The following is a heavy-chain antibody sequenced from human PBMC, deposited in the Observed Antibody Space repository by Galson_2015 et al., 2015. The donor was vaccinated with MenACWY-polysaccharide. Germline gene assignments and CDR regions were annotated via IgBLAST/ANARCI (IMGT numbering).Heavy chain of an antibody. Sequence: SLRLSCAASGFTLSSYGMHWVRQAPGKGLEWVAFIRYDGSNKYYADSMKGRFTISRDNSKNTLYLQMNSLRAEDTAVYYCAKDRLEMAPSDYWGQGTLVTVSS. CDR1: GFTLSSYG. CDR2: IRYDGSNK. V-gene: IGHV3-30*02. CDR3: AKDRLEMAPSDY. D-gene: IGHD5-24*01. J-gene: IGHJ4*02.